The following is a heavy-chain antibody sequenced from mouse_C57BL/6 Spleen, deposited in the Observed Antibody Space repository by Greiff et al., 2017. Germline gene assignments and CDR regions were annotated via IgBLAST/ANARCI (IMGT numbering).Heavy chain of an antibody. V-gene: IGHV1-80*01. CDR2: IYPGDGDT. J-gene: IGHJ2*01. CDR1: GYAFSSYW. CDR3: ARYGNCGVTYYDY. Sequence: VQVVESGAELVKPGASVKISCKASGYAFSSYWMNWVKQRPGKGLEWIGQIYPGDGDTNYNGKFKGKATLTEDKSSSTAYMQLRSLTSEDSAFYFCARYGNCGVTYYDYWGQSTTLTVSS. D-gene: IGHD2-1*01.